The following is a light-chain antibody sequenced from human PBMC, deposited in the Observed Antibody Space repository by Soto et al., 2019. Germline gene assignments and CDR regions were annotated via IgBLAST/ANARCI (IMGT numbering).Light chain of an antibody. J-gene: IGKJ5*01. CDR2: DAS. CDR1: QNINNY. V-gene: IGKV1-33*01. CDR3: QQYENLPT. Sequence: DIQMTQAPSSLSASVGDRVTITCQASQNINNYLNWYQQKPGRAPKLLIYDASNLEAGVPSRFRGSGSGTDFTFTISRLQPEDIATYYCQQYENLPTFGQGTRLEIK.